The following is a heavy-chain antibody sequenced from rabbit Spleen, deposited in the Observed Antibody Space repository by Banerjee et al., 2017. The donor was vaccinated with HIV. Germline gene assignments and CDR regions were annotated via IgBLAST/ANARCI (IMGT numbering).Heavy chain of an antibody. CDR1: GFSFSSGYY. J-gene: IGHJ4*01. D-gene: IGHD2-1*01. V-gene: IGHV1S45*01. CDR3: ARGSAAMTMVITGYSFNL. Sequence: QEQLVESGGDLVQPEGSLTLTCTASGFSFSSGYYMCWVRQAPGKGLECIACIYASSSGSTWYASWAKGRFTISKTSSTTVTLQMTSLTAADTATYFCARGSAAMTMVITGYSFNLWGPGTLVTVS. CDR2: IYASSSGST.